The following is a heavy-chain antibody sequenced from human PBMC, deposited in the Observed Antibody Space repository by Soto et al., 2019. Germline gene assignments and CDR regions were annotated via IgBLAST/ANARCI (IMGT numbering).Heavy chain of an antibody. CDR1: GFTFSSYE. CDR2: ISSSGSTI. D-gene: IGHD1-1*01. J-gene: IGHJ4*02. Sequence: GGSLRLSCAASGFTFSSYEMNWVRQAPGKGLEWVSYISSSGSTIYYAESVKGRFTISRDNAKNSLYLQMNSLRAEDTAVYYCARGGRNENPFEYWGQGTLGTVSS. V-gene: IGHV3-48*03. CDR3: ARGGRNENPFEY.